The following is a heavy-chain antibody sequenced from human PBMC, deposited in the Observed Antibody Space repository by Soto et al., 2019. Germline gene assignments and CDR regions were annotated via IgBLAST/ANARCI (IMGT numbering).Heavy chain of an antibody. CDR3: TTDLVYCTNGVCYRNYFDY. J-gene: IGHJ4*02. V-gene: IGHV3-15*01. D-gene: IGHD2-8*01. CDR2: IKSKTDGGTT. Sequence: GGSLRLSCAASGFTFSNAWMSWVRQAPGKGLEWVGRIKSKTDGGTTDYAAPVKGRFTISRDDSKNTLYLQMNSLKIEDTAVYYCTTDLVYCTNGVCYRNYFDYWGQGTLVTVSS. CDR1: GFTFSNAW.